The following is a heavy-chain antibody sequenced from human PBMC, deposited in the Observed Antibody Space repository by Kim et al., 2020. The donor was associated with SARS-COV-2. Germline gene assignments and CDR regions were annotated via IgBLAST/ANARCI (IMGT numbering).Heavy chain of an antibody. CDR2: TYYRSKWYN. Sequence: SQTLSLTCAISGDSVSSNSAAWNWIRQSPSRGLEWLGRTYYRSKWYNDYAVSVKSRITINPDTSKNQFSLQLNSVTPEDTAVYYCARGLYSSSNYYYYGMDVWGQGTTVTVSS. V-gene: IGHV6-1*01. CDR1: GDSVSSNSAA. CDR3: ARGLYSSSNYYYYGMDV. J-gene: IGHJ6*02. D-gene: IGHD6-6*01.